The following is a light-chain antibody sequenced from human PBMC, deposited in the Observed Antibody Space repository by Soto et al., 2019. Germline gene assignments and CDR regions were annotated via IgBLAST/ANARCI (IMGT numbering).Light chain of an antibody. V-gene: IGKV3-15*01. CDR3: HQYDSWT. CDR1: QSVSDK. J-gene: IGKJ1*01. Sequence: EIVMTQSPATVSVSPGERATLSCRASQSVSDKLAWHQQKPGQAPRLLIYHASARATGIPARCRGSGSGTEFTLTSSRLEPEDFAVYYCHQYDSWTFGQGTKVDIK. CDR2: HAS.